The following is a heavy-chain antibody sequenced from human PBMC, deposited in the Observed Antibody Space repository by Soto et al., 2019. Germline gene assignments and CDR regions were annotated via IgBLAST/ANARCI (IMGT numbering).Heavy chain of an antibody. J-gene: IGHJ4*02. CDR1: GGSISSYY. V-gene: IGHV4-59*01. CDR3: ARGLQSRGDFAY. Sequence: SETLSLTCTVSGGSISSYYWSWIRQPPGKGLEWIGYIYYSGSTNYNPSLKSRVTISVDTSKNQFSLKLSSVTAADTAVYYCARGLQSRGDFAYRGQGTLVTVSS. D-gene: IGHD5-12*01. CDR2: IYYSGST.